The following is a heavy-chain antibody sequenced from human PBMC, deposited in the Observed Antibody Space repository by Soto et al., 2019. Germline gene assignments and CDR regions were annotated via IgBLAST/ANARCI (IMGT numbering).Heavy chain of an antibody. D-gene: IGHD1-1*01. CDR1: GYTFATYD. V-gene: IGHV1-8*01. Sequence: QVQLVQSGAEVKKPGASVKVSCKASGYTFATYDINWVRQAAGQGLEWLGWMYPDSGNTGYAQKFQGTGTMTRNTSTSTAYMELSSLRSEDTAVYYCARGLEESVPSYHFYMDVWGKGTTVTVSS. CDR2: MYPDSGNT. J-gene: IGHJ6*03. CDR3: ARGLEESVPSYHFYMDV.